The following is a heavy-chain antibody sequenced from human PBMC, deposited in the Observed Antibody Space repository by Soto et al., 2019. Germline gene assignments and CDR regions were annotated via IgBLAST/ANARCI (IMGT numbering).Heavy chain of an antibody. Sequence: AASVKVSCKVSGYTLTELSMHWVRQAPGKGLEWMGGFDPEDGETIYAQKFQGRVTMTEDTSTDTAYMELSSLRSEDTAVYYCATLPIAAAGNNYYYYGMDVWGQGTTVTVSS. CDR3: ATLPIAAAGNNYYYYGMDV. V-gene: IGHV1-24*01. D-gene: IGHD6-13*01. J-gene: IGHJ6*02. CDR2: FDPEDGET. CDR1: GYTLTELS.